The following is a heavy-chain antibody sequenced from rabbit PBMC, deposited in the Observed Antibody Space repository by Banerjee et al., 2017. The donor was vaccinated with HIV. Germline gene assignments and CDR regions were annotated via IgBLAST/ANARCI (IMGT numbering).Heavy chain of an antibody. Sequence: QEQLEESGGGLVKPEGSLTLTCTASGFDFSSYYYMCWVRQAPGKGLEWIGCIYTGSSGSTYYASWAKGRFTISKTSSTTVTLQMTSLTAADTATYFCARSPVIVWYPNYFNLWGQGTLVTVS. V-gene: IGHV1S45*01. J-gene: IGHJ4*01. CDR3: ARSPVIVWYPNYFNL. D-gene: IGHD8-1*01. CDR2: IYTGSSGST. CDR1: GFDFSSYYY.